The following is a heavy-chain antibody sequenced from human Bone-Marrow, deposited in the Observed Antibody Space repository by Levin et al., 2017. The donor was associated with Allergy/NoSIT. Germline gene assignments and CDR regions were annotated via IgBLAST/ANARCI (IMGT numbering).Heavy chain of an antibody. D-gene: IGHD6-13*01. CDR1: GGSISSSSYY. J-gene: IGHJ5*02. CDR3: ARRYSSSWQPNWFDP. V-gene: IGHV4-39*01. CDR2: IYYSGST. Sequence: KPSETLSLTCTVSGGSISSSSYYWGWIRQPPGKGLEWIGSIYYSGSTYYNPSLKSRVTISVDTSKNQFSLKLSSVTAADTAVYYCARRYSSSWQPNWFDPWGQGTLVTVSS.